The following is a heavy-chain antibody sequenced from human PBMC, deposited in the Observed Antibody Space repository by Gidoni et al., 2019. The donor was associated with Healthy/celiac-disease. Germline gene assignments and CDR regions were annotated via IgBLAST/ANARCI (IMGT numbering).Heavy chain of an antibody. CDR2: SYYSGST. CDR3: ASQSEAGYFDL. CDR1: GGSISSSSYY. Sequence: QLQLPESGPGTVKPSETLSLTCTVPGGSISSSSYYWGWFRQPPGKGLEWIGSSYYSGSTYYNPSLKSRVTISVDTSKNQFSLKLSSVTAADTAVYYCASQSEAGYFDLWGRGTLVTVSS. D-gene: IGHD6-13*01. J-gene: IGHJ2*01. V-gene: IGHV4-39*01.